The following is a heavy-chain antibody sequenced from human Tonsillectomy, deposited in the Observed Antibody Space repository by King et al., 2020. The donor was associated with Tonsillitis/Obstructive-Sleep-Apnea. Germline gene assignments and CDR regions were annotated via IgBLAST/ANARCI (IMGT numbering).Heavy chain of an antibody. J-gene: IGHJ4*02. V-gene: IGHV4-59*01. CDR2: ISYSGNT. CDR3: AGSKGGGSYFDY. Sequence: VQLQESGPGLVKPSETLSLTCTVSGDSINSYYWSWIRQPPGKGLEWIGYISYSGNTNYNPTLKSRVTISIDTSKNQLSLKLRSVTAADTAVYYCAGSKGGGSYFDYWGQGTLVTVSS. CDR1: GDSINSYY. D-gene: IGHD2-15*01.